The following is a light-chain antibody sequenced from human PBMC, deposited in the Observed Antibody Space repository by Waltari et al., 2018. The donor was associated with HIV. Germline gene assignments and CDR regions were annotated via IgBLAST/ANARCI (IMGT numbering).Light chain of an antibody. CDR1: QSTSSS. Sequence: EIVLTQSPDTLSLSPGDRATLSCRASQSTSSSLAWYQYKPGQPPRLLMYDAFTRATGIPDRFVGRGSGTDFTLIISRLEPDDFAVYYCQHYGTSPPTFGPGTKVEI. V-gene: IGKV3-20*01. J-gene: IGKJ3*01. CDR2: DAF. CDR3: QHYGTSPPT.